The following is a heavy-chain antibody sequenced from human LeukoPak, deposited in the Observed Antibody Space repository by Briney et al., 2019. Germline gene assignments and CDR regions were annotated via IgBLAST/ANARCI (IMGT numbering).Heavy chain of an antibody. CDR1: GYRFTSYG. V-gene: IGHV1-18*04. D-gene: IGHD3-10*01. CDR3: ARGRSGSYYSGAHWFDP. J-gene: IGHJ5*02. CDR2: ISAYNCNT. Sequence: ASVKVSCKASGYRFTSYGISWVRQAPGQGLEWMGWISAYNCNTNYAQKLQGRVTMTTDTSTSTAYMELRSLRSDDTAVYYCARGRSGSYYSGAHWFDPWGQGTLVTVSS.